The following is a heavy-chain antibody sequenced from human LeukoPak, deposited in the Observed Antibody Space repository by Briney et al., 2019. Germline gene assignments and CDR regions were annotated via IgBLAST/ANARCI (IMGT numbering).Heavy chain of an antibody. CDR3: VRGYSYGFYFDY. V-gene: IGHV1-2*06. Sequence: ASVNVSCKASGYTFPSYFMHWVRQAPGQGLEWMGRINPNSGGPNYGQKFQGTVTMTRDTSISTAYLELSNLRSDDTAAYYCVRGYSYGFYFDYWGQGSLVTVSS. J-gene: IGHJ4*02. D-gene: IGHD5-18*01. CDR2: INPNSGGP. CDR1: GYTFPSYF.